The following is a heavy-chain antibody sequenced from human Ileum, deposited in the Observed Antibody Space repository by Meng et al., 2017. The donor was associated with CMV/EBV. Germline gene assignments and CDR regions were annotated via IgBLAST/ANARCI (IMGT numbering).Heavy chain of an antibody. V-gene: IGHV4-34*02. CDR2: INHRGTT. D-gene: IGHD1-26*01. J-gene: IGHJ4*02. CDR3: TRGRVGDWGFDF. CDR1: GGSFSSFS. Sequence: QVQLQQGGAGPLKPSETLSLTCGVNGGSFSSFSWTWIRQPPGKGPEWIGDINHRGTTNYSPSLKSRVTISIDTSKKQFSLRLSSLTAADTAVYYCTRGRVGDWGFDFWGQGTLVTVSS.